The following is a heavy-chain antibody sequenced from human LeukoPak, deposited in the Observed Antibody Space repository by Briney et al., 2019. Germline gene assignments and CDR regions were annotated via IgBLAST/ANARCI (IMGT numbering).Heavy chain of an antibody. Sequence: SETLSLTCAAYGGSFSGYYWSWIRQPPGKGLEWIGEINHSGSTNYNPSLKSRVTISVDTSKNQFSLKLSSVTAADTAVYYCARGGSSVEWSFYYYYMDVWGKGTTVTVSS. CDR3: ARGGSSVEWSFYYYYMDV. J-gene: IGHJ6*03. CDR1: GGSFSGYY. V-gene: IGHV4-34*01. D-gene: IGHD3-3*01. CDR2: INHSGST.